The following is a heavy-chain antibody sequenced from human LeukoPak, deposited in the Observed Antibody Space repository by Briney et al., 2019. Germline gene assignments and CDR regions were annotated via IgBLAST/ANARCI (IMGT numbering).Heavy chain of an antibody. J-gene: IGHJ4*02. CDR2: ISSSSSYI. V-gene: IGHV3-21*01. D-gene: IGHD2-2*01. CDR1: GFTFSSYS. CDR3: ARDVPAAPPDY. Sequence: GGSLRLSCAASGFTFSSYSMNWVRQAPGKGLEWVSSISSSSSYIYYADSAKGRFTISRDNAKNSLYLQMNSLRAEDTAVYYCARDVPAAPPDYWGQGTLVTVSS.